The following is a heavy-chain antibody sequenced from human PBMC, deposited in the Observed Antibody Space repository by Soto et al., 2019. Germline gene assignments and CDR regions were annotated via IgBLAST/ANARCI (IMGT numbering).Heavy chain of an antibody. D-gene: IGHD2-15*01. CDR3: ARGVRGYCSGGSCYPYAFDI. V-gene: IGHV1-2*04. CDR1: GYTFTGYY. CDR2: INPNSGGT. J-gene: IGHJ3*02. Sequence: ASVKVSCKASGYTFTGYYMHWVQQAPGQGLEWMGWINPNSGGTNYAQKFQGWVTMTRDTSISTAYMELSRLRSDDTAVYYCARGVRGYCSGGSCYPYAFDIWGQGTMVTVSS.